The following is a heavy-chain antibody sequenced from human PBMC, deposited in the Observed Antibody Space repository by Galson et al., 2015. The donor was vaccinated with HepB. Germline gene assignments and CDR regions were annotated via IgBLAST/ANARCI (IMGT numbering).Heavy chain of an antibody. CDR1: GGTFSRFI. J-gene: IGHJ4*02. D-gene: IGHD2-15*01. CDR2: NIRRIATI. CDR3: GRSSYLVVEPPAVPFDY. V-gene: IGHV1-69*13. Sequence: SVKVSCKASGGTFSRFILRWVRQAPGQGLEWIGWNIRRIATIKYAHKFQDRVIISADASTSTTYLGLSNLRSDDTAIDYCGRSSYLVVEPPAVPFDYWGQGTLVTVSS.